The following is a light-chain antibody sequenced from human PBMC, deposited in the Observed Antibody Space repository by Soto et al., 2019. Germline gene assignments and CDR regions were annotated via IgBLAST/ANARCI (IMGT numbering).Light chain of an antibody. V-gene: IGKV3-11*01. J-gene: IGKJ5*01. Sequence: EIVLTQSPATLSLSPGERATLSCRASQSVSSYLAWYQQKPGQAPRLLIYDASNRATGIPARFSGSGSGTDFTLTISSLEPEDFAVYYCQQRGYWPPITFGKGTRLEIK. CDR1: QSVSSY. CDR3: QQRGYWPPIT. CDR2: DAS.